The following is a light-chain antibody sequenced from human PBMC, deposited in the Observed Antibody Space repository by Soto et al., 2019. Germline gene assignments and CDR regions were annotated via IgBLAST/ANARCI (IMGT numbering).Light chain of an antibody. V-gene: IGLV1-44*01. CDR2: SND. J-gene: IGLJ2*01. CDR3: AAWDDSLNGPV. Sequence: QSVLTQPPSVSGAPGQRVTISCTGSSSNIGAGYDVHWYQQLPGTAPKLLIHSNDQRPSGVPDRFSGSKSGTSASLAISGLQSEDETDYYCAAWDDSLNGPVFGGGTKLTVL. CDR1: SSNIGAGYD.